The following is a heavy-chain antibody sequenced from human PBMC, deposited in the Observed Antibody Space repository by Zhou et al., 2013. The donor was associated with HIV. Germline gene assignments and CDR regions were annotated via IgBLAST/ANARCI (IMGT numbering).Heavy chain of an antibody. D-gene: IGHD3-10*01. V-gene: IGHV1-69*04. CDR3: ARSYGSGSYFDY. J-gene: IGHJ4*02. Sequence: QVQLVQSGSEVKKPGSSVKVSCKASGGTFSSYAISWVRQAPGQGLEWMGRIIPILGIANYAQKFQGRVTITADKSTSTAYMELSSLRSEDTAVYYCARSYGSGSYFDYWGQGTLVTVSS. CDR2: IIPILGIA. CDR1: GGTFSSYA.